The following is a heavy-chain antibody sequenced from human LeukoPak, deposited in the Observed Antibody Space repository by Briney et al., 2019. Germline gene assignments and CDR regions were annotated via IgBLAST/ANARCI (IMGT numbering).Heavy chain of an antibody. CDR3: ARGLEEYVAAAGN. V-gene: IGHV4-34*01. CDR2: INHSGST. CDR1: GGSISGYY. D-gene: IGHD6-13*01. Sequence: PSETLSLTCTVSGGSISGYYWSWIRQPPGKGLEWIGEINHSGSTNYNPSLKSRVSISVDTSKNQFSLRLSSVTAADTAVYYCARGLEEYVAAAGNWGQGTLVTVSS. J-gene: IGHJ4*02.